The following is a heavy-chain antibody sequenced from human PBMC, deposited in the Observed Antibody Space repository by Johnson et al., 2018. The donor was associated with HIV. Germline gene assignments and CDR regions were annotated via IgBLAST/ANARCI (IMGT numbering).Heavy chain of an antibody. J-gene: IGHJ3*02. CDR2: INWNGGST. CDR1: GFSFDDYG. Sequence: VQLVESGGGVVRPGGSLRLSCAASGFSFDDYGMSWVRQAPGKGLEWVSGINWNGGSTGYADSVKGRFTISRDNAKNSLYLQMNSLRAEDAALYYCARRGFGTAAVAFDRWGQGTMFTVSS. D-gene: IGHD2-21*02. CDR3: ARRGFGTAAVAFDR. V-gene: IGHV3-20*04.